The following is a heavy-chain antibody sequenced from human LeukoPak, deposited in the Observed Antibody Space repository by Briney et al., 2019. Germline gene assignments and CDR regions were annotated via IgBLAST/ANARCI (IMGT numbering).Heavy chain of an antibody. Sequence: ASVKVSCKASGYTFTGYYMHWVRQAPGQGLEWMGWINPNTGATNYAQKFQGRVTMTRDTSITTAYMELSRLSSDDTAVYYCASLGDYFGSGSYAPFDCWGRGTLVTVSS. V-gene: IGHV1-2*02. CDR3: ASLGDYFGSGSYAPFDC. J-gene: IGHJ4*02. CDR2: INPNTGAT. CDR1: GYTFTGYY. D-gene: IGHD3-10*01.